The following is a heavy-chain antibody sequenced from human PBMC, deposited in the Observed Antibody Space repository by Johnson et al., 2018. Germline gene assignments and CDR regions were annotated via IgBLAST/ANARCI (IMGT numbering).Heavy chain of an antibody. Sequence: VQLQESGGGVVQPGGSLRLSCVASGFTFSSYSMSWVRQAPGKGLEWVSHISSTSRSTHYTDSVRGRFTISGDNSKHTLYLQMSSLRDEDTAVYYCAGEPSGDYALIYWGQGTLVTVSS. D-gene: IGHD4-17*01. J-gene: IGHJ4*02. CDR3: AGEPSGDYALIY. CDR1: GFTFSSYS. CDR2: ISSTSRST. V-gene: IGHV3-23*01.